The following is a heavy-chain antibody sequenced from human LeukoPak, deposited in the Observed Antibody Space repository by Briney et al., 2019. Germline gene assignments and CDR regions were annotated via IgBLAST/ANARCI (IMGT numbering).Heavy chain of an antibody. D-gene: IGHD6-19*01. Sequence: PGGSLRLSCAASGFTFSSYWMSWVRQAPGKGLEWVASIKQDGSEKYYVDSVKGRFTISRDNAKNSLYLQMNSLRAEDTAVYYCARGIAVAGYYFDYWGQGTLVTVSS. V-gene: IGHV3-7*01. CDR2: IKQDGSEK. CDR1: GFTFSSYW. J-gene: IGHJ4*02. CDR3: ARGIAVAGYYFDY.